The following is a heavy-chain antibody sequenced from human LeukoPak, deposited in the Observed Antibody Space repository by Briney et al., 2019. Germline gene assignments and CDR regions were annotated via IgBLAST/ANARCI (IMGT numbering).Heavy chain of an antibody. CDR3: ARDWDYYGSGSYSDY. V-gene: IGHV3-23*01. CDR1: GFTFSSYA. J-gene: IGHJ4*02. D-gene: IGHD3-10*01. Sequence: GGSLRLSCAASGFTFSSYAMRWVRQAPGQGLEWVSSISGSGGSTYYADPVKGRFTISRDNSKNTLYLQMNSLRAEDTAVDYCARDWDYYGSGSYSDYWGQGTLVTVSS. CDR2: ISGSGGST.